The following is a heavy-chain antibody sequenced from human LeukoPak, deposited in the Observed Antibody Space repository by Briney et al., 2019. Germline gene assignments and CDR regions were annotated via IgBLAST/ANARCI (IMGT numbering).Heavy chain of an antibody. D-gene: IGHD3-16*02. CDR2: IYYSGTT. J-gene: IGHJ4*02. Sequence: SETLSLTCTVSGGSISSYYWSWIRQPPGKGLEWIGYIYYSGTTNYNPSLKSRVTVSVDTSKNQFSLKLSSVTAADTAVYYCARKHRFSYRYFDYWGQGTLVTVSS. CDR1: GGSISSYY. CDR3: ARKHRFSYRYFDY. V-gene: IGHV4-59*08.